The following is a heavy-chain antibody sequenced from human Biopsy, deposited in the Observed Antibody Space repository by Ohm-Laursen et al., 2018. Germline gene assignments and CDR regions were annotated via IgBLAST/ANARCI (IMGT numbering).Heavy chain of an antibody. CDR3: ARDRDRRGWFDP. V-gene: IGHV4-4*07. D-gene: IGHD1-14*01. Sequence: GTLSLTCTVSGGSLSSYSWSWIRQPAGKGLEWIGQIYTSGITNYNPSLKSRVTMSVDTSKNKFSLWVSSVTAADTAVYYCARDRDRRGWFDPWGQGTLVTVSS. CDR1: GGSLSSYS. CDR2: IYTSGIT. J-gene: IGHJ5*02.